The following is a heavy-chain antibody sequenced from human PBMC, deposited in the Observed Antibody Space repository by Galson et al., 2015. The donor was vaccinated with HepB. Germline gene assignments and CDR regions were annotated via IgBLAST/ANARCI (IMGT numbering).Heavy chain of an antibody. CDR2: ISYDGNNK. V-gene: IGHV3-30*04. CDR1: GFTFSSYA. Sequence: SLRLSCAASGFTFSSYAMHWVRQAPGEGLEWVAVISYDGNNKYYADSVKGRFTISRDNTKTTLYLQMNSLRAEDTAVYYSARSEHCPDSDCWEGDGMDVWGQGTTVTVSS. J-gene: IGHJ6*02. CDR3: ARSEHCPDSDCWEGDGMDV. D-gene: IGHD3-3*01.